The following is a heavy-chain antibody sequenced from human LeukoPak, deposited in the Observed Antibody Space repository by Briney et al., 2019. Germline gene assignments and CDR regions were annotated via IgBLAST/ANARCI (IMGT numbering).Heavy chain of an antibody. CDR1: GGSISSYY. CDR2: IYYSGST. D-gene: IGHD3-22*01. CDR3: ASTYDSSGYYYVGRYFDY. V-gene: IGHV4-59*01. J-gene: IGHJ4*02. Sequence: PSETLSPTCTVSGGSISSYYWSWIRQPPGKGLEWIGYIYYSGSTNYNPSLKSRVTISVDTSKNQFSLKLSSVTAADTAVYYCASTYDSSGYYYVGRYFDYWGQGTLVTVSS.